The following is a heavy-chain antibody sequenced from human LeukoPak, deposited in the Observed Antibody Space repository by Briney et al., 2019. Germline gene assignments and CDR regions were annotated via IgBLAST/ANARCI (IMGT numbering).Heavy chain of an antibody. CDR1: GYTFTSYY. J-gene: IGHJ4*02. CDR3: ARGRNSRAEDY. CDR2: IKPSGDST. V-gene: IGHV1-46*01. Sequence: ASVKVSCKASGYTFTSYYIHWVRQAPGQGLEWMGIIKPSGDSTNYAQKFQGRVTMTRDTSTSTVYMELSSLRPEDTAVYYCARGRNSRAEDYWGQGTLVTVSS. D-gene: IGHD4-23*01.